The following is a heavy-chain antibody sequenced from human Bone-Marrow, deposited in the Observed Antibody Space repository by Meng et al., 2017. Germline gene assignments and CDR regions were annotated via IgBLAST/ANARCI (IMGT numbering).Heavy chain of an antibody. CDR1: GGSISSYY. D-gene: IGHD2-15*01. V-gene: IGHV4-59*01. J-gene: IGHJ6*02. CDR2: IYYSGST. Sequence: GSLRLSCTVSGGSISSYYWSWIRQPPGKGLEWIGYIYYSGSTNYNPSLKSRVTISVDTSKNQYSLKLSSVTAADTAVYCCARDPATGYYYYGMDVWGQGTTVTVSS. CDR3: ARDPATGYYYYGMDV.